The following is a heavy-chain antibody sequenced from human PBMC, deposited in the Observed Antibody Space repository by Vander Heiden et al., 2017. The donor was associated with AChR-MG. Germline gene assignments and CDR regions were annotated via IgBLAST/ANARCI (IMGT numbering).Heavy chain of an antibody. J-gene: IGHJ6*02. CDR1: GFPFGSYA. D-gene: IGHD6-13*01. V-gene: IGHV3-23*01. CDR3: AKGTAYYYYYGMDV. Sequence: EVQLLESGGGLVPPGGSLRLSCAASGFPFGSYARSWGRQAPGKGLEWVAASSGSGGSTYYADSVKGRFTISRDNSKNTLYLQMNSLRAEDTAVYYCAKGTAYYYYYGMDVWGQGTTVTVSS. CDR2: SSGSGGST.